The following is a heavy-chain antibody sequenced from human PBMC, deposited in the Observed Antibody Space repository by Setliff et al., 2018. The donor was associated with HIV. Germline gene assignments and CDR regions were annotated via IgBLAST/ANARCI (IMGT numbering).Heavy chain of an antibody. CDR1: GDTFTSHA. CDR3: ARDSRDIVVVIAPEPEPYYYYGMDV. CDR2: IIPIFGTP. Sequence: SVKVSCKASGDTFTSHAISWVRQAPGQGLEWMGGIIPIFGTPNYAQKSKGRLTITADESTSTVYMELSSLRSEDTAVYYCARDSRDIVVVIAPEPEPYYYYGMDVWGEGTTVTVSS. D-gene: IGHD2-15*01. V-gene: IGHV1-69*13. J-gene: IGHJ6*04.